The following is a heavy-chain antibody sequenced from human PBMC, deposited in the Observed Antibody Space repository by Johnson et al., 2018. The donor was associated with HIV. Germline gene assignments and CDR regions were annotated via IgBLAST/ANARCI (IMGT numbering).Heavy chain of an antibody. CDR3: VRGGAVAPSSGFDI. V-gene: IGHV3-7*03. J-gene: IGHJ3*02. D-gene: IGHD6-19*01. Sequence: VQLVESGGGVVQPGRSLRLSCAASGFTFSSYGMNWVRQAPGKGLEWVANINQDGVEKYYVDSVKGRFTISRDNATNSLFLQMNIVRDEDTAVYYCVRGGAVAPSSGFDIWGQGTKVTVSS. CDR1: GFTFSSYG. CDR2: INQDGVEK.